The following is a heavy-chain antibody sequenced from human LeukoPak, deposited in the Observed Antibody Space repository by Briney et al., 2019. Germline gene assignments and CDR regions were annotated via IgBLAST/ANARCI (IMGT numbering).Heavy chain of an antibody. CDR3: ARHIAVAGTS. J-gene: IGHJ4*02. D-gene: IGHD6-19*01. CDR1: GGSFSGYY. CDR2: INHSGST. V-gene: IGHV4-34*01. Sequence: SETLSLTCAVYGGSFSGYYWSWIRQPPGKGLEWIGEINHSGSTNYNPSLKSRVTISVDTSKNQFSLKLSPVTAADTAVYYCARHIAVAGTSWGQGTLVTVSS.